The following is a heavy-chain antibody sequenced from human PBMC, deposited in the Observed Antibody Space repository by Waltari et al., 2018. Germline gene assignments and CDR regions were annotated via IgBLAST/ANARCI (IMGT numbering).Heavy chain of an antibody. CDR1: GYSFTSYW. CDR3: ARPGAVASGVDEFDY. J-gene: IGHJ4*02. V-gene: IGHV5-51*01. CDR2: IYPGDSDT. D-gene: IGHD7-27*01. Sequence: EVQLVQSGAEVKKPGESLKISCKGSGYSFTSYWIGWVRQMPGKGPEWMGIIYPGDSDTKYSPPCQGPVTISADNSISTPQLTWSSLKAPDTAMYYCARPGAVASGVDEFDYWGQGTLVTVSS.